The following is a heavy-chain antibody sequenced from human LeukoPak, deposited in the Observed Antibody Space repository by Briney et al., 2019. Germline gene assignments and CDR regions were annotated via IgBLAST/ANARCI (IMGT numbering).Heavy chain of an antibody. CDR3: AREAVDIVATNAFDY. D-gene: IGHD5-12*01. CDR1: GFTFSSYW. J-gene: IGHJ4*02. V-gene: IGHV3-7*01. CDR2: IKQDGSER. Sequence: GGSLRLSCAASGFTFSSYWMSWVRQAPGKGLEWVANIKQDGSERYYVDSVKGRFTISRDNAKNSLYLQMNSLRAEGTAVYYCAREAVDIVATNAFDYWGQGTLVTVSS.